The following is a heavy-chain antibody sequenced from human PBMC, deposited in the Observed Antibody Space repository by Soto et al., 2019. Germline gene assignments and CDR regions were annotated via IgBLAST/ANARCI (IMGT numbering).Heavy chain of an antibody. D-gene: IGHD2-2*01. V-gene: IGHV3-48*01. CDR3: ARGSTGYYYYYGMDV. CDR2: ISSSSSTI. CDR1: GFTFSSYS. J-gene: IGHJ6*02. Sequence: EVQLVESGGGLVQPGGSLRLSCAASGFTFSSYSMNWVRQAPGKGLEWVSYISSSSSTIYYADSVKGRFTISRDNAKNSLDLQMNSLRAEDTAVYYCARGSTGYYYYYGMDVWGQGTTVTVSS.